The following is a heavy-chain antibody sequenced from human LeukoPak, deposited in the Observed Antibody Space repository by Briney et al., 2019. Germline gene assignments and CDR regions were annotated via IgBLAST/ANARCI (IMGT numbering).Heavy chain of an antibody. CDR1: GFTFDDYA. CDR2: ISWNSGSI. CDR3: AKDPDITMIVVAN. J-gene: IGHJ4*02. D-gene: IGHD3-22*01. V-gene: IGHV3-9*01. Sequence: GGSLRLSCATSGFTFDDYAMHWVRQAPGKGLEWVSGISWNSGSIGYADSVKGRFTISRDNSKNTLYLQMNSLRAEDTAVHYCAKDPDITMIVVANWGQGTLVTVSS.